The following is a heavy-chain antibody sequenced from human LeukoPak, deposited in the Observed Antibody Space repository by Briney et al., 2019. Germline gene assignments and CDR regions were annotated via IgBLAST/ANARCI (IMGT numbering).Heavy chain of an antibody. J-gene: IGHJ4*02. CDR2: IYYSGST. V-gene: IGHV4-59*12. Sequence: SETLSLTCTVSGGSISSYYWSWIRQPPGKGLEWIGYIYYSGSTNHNPSLKSRVTISVDTSKNQFSLKLSSVTAADTAVYYCARDSGDSYGYWYFDYWGQGTLVTVSS. CDR1: GGSISSYY. D-gene: IGHD5-18*01. CDR3: ARDSGDSYGYWYFDY.